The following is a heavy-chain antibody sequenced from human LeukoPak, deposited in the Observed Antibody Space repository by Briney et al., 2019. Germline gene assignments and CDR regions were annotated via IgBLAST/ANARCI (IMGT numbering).Heavy chain of an antibody. CDR3: ARGRLTYYYDSSGYYFISQNDAFDI. Sequence: SETLSLTCAVYGGSFSGYYWSWIRQAPGKGLEWIGEINHSGSTNYNPSLKSRVTISVDTSKNQFSLKLSSVTAADTAVYYCARGRLTYYYDSSGYYFISQNDAFDIWGQGTMVTVSS. V-gene: IGHV4-34*01. CDR2: INHSGST. J-gene: IGHJ3*02. CDR1: GGSFSGYY. D-gene: IGHD3-22*01.